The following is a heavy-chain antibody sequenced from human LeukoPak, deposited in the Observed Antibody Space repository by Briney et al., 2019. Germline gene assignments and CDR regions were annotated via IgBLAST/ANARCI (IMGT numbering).Heavy chain of an antibody. V-gene: IGHV3-23*01. J-gene: IGHJ4*02. CDR2: ISGSGGST. CDR1: GFTLSSYA. Sequence: GGSLRLSCAASGFTLSSYAMSWVRQAPGEGLEWVSAISGSGGSTDYAVPVKGRFTISRDNSKNTLYLQMHSLRAEDTAVYYCARDYGDYINEFDYWGQGTLVTVSS. D-gene: IGHD4-17*01. CDR3: ARDYGDYINEFDY.